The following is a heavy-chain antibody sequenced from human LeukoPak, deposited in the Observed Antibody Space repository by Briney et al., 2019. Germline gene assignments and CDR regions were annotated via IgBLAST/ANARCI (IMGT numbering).Heavy chain of an antibody. CDR3: ARELGSGYYRYFDY. Sequence: ASVKVSCKASGYTFTSCYMHWVRQAPGQGLEWMGIINPSGGSTSYAQKFQGRVTMTRDTSTSTVYMELSRLRSDDTAVYYCARELGSGYYRYFDYWGQGTLVTVSS. CDR2: INPSGGST. D-gene: IGHD3-22*01. CDR1: GYTFTSCY. J-gene: IGHJ4*02. V-gene: IGHV1-46*01.